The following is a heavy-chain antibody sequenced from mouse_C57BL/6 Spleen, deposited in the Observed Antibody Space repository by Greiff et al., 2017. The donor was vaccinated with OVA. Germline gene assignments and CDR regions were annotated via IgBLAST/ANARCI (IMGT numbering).Heavy chain of an antibody. V-gene: IGHV1-82*01. Sequence: VKLQQSGPELVKPGASVKISCKASGYAFSSSWMNWVKQRPGKGLEWIGRIYPGDGDTNYNGKFKGKATLTADKSSSTAYMQLSSLTSEDSAVYFCAREGATMVTTGRAFDVWGTGTTVTVSS. CDR3: AREGATMVTTGRAFDV. CDR1: GYAFSSSW. J-gene: IGHJ1*03. CDR2: IYPGDGDT. D-gene: IGHD2-2*01.